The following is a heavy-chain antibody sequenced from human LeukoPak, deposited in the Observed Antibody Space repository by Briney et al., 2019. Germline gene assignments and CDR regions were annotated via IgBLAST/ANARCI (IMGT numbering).Heavy chain of an antibody. CDR3: ARHGPSRYSSGWDPDY. CDR2: INHSGST. Sequence: PSETLSLTCAVYGGSFSGYYWSWLRQPPGKGLEWIGEINHSGSTNYNPSLKSRVTISVDTSKNQFSLKLSSVTAADTAVYYCARHGPSRYSSGWDPDYWGQGILVTVSS. J-gene: IGHJ4*02. D-gene: IGHD6-19*01. CDR1: GGSFSGYY. V-gene: IGHV4-34*01.